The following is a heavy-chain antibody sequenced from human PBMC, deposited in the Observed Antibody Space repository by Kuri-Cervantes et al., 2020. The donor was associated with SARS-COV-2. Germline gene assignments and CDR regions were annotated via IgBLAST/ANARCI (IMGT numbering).Heavy chain of an antibody. CDR3: ARFFDY. V-gene: IGHV4-38-2*01. J-gene: IGHJ4*02. CDR1: GYSIRSGYY. CDR2: IYHSGST. Sequence: SATLSLTFAVSGYSIRSGYYWGWIRQPPGKGLEWIGSIYHSGSTYYNPSLKSRVTISVDTSKNQFSLKLSSVTAADTAVYYCARFFDYWGQGTLVTVSS.